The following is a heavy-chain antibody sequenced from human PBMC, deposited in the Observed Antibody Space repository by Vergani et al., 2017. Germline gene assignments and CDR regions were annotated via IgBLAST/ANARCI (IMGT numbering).Heavy chain of an antibody. CDR2: ISYDGRNK. V-gene: IGHV3-30*01. D-gene: IGHD3-10*01. CDR1: GFTFSSYA. CDR3: AGDGSVRYYYGSGSYAY. Sequence: QVQLVESGGGVVQPGRSLRLSCAASGFTFSSYAMHWVRQAPGKGLEWVAVISYDGRNKYYADSVKGRFTISRDNSKNTLYLQMNSLRAEDTAVYYCAGDGSVRYYYGSGSYAYWGQGTLVTVSS. J-gene: IGHJ4*02.